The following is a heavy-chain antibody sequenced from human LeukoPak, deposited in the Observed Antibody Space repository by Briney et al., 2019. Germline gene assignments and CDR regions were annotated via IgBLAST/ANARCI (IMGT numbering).Heavy chain of an antibody. CDR3: ARYLNYGDYVFGY. V-gene: IGHV1-2*02. D-gene: IGHD4-17*01. Sequence: GASVKVSCKASGYTFTGYYMYWVRQAPGQGLEWMGWINPNSGGTNYAQKFQGRVTMTRDTSISTAYMELSRLRSDDTAVYYCARYLNYGDYVFGYWGQGTLVTVSS. CDR2: INPNSGGT. J-gene: IGHJ4*02. CDR1: GYTFTGYY.